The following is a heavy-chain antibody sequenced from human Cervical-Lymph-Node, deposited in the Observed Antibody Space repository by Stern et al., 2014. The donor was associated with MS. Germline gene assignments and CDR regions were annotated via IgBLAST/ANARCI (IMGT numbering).Heavy chain of an antibody. CDR2: INPNSDGT. D-gene: IGHD6-19*01. Sequence: QVQLVQSGAEVKKPGASVKVSCKASGYTFTGYYMHWVRQAPGQGLEWMGWINPNSDGTNYAQKFQGRVTMTRDTSISTAYMELSRLRSDDTAVYYCARQGIAVAAEDYWGQGTLVTVSS. J-gene: IGHJ4*02. V-gene: IGHV1-2*02. CDR3: ARQGIAVAAEDY. CDR1: GYTFTGYY.